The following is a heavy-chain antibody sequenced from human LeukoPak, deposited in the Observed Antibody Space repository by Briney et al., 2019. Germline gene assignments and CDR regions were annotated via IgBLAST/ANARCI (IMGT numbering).Heavy chain of an antibody. CDR2: ISGSGGST. Sequence: GGSLRLSCVASGFTFSRHYMSWVRQAPGKGLEWVSAISGSGGSTYYADSVKGRFTISRDNSKNTLYLQMNSLRAEDTAVYYCARVIPRPYRAEYFQHWGQGTLVTVSS. D-gene: IGHD2/OR15-2a*01. J-gene: IGHJ1*01. CDR1: GFTFSRHY. V-gene: IGHV3-23*01. CDR3: ARVIPRPYRAEYFQH.